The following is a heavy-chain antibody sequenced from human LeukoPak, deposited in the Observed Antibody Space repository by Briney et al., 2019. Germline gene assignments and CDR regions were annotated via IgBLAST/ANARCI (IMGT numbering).Heavy chain of an antibody. Sequence: ASVKVSCKASGYTFTSYDINWVRQATGQGLEWMGWMNPNSGNTGYAQKFQGRVTMTRNTSISTAYMELSSLRSEDTAVYYCARIDQHRGSYSDYWGQGTLVTVSS. D-gene: IGHD1-26*01. V-gene: IGHV1-8*01. CDR1: GYTFTSYD. CDR3: ARIDQHRGSYSDY. J-gene: IGHJ4*02. CDR2: MNPNSGNT.